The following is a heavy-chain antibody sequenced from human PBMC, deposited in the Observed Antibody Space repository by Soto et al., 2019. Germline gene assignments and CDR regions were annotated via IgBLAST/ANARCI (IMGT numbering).Heavy chain of an antibody. J-gene: IGHJ6*02. D-gene: IGHD6-6*01. CDR2: IIPIFGTA. V-gene: IGHV1-69*13. Sequence: GASVKVSCKASGGTFSSYAISWVRQAPGQGLEWMGGIIPIFGTANYAQKFQGRATITADESTSTAYMELSSLRSEDTAVYYCAREFGIAARQLGYYGMDVWAKGPRSPSP. CDR1: GGTFSSYA. CDR3: AREFGIAARQLGYYGMDV.